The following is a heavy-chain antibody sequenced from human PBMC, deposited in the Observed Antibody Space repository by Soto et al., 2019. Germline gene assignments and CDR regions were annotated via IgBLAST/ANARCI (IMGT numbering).Heavy chain of an antibody. CDR2: ISGSGGST. V-gene: IGHV3-23*01. Sequence: PGGSLRLSCAASGFTFSSYAMSWVRQAPGKGLEWVSAISGSGGSTYYADSVKGRFTISRDNSKNTLYLQMNSLRAEDTAVYYCAKSRVQLEPADAYYYYGMDVWGQGTTVTVSS. CDR1: GFTFSSYA. J-gene: IGHJ6*02. D-gene: IGHD1-1*01. CDR3: AKSRVQLEPADAYYYYGMDV.